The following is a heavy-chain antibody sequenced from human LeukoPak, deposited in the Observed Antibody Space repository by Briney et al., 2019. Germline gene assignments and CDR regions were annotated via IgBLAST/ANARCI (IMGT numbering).Heavy chain of an antibody. V-gene: IGHV1-8*01. Sequence: ASVKVSCKASGYTFTSYDINWVGQPTGQGLEGMGWMNPNSGNTGYAQKFQGRVTMTRSTSISTAHMELRSLRPEDTAVYYCARVRGYCSSTSCYGWWFDPWGQGTLVTVSS. CDR1: GYTFTSYD. CDR3: ARVRGYCSSTSCYGWWFDP. CDR2: MNPNSGNT. D-gene: IGHD2-2*01. J-gene: IGHJ5*02.